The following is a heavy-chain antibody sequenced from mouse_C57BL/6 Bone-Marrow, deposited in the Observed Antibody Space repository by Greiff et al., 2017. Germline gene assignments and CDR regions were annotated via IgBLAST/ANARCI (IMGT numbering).Heavy chain of an antibody. Sequence: VHLQQPGAELVKPGASVKMSCMASGYTFTSYWITWVKQRPGQGLEWIGDIYPGSGSTNYNEKFKSKATLTVDTSSSTAYMQLSSLTSEDSAVYYCARGDGITTVVEDAMDYWGQGTSVTVSS. CDR1: GYTFTSYW. V-gene: IGHV1-55*01. CDR2: IYPGSGST. D-gene: IGHD1-1*01. J-gene: IGHJ4*01. CDR3: ARGDGITTVVEDAMDY.